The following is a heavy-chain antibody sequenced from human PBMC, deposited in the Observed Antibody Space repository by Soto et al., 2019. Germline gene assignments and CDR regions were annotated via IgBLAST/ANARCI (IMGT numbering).Heavy chain of an antibody. Sequence: GGSLRLSCAASGFYFPAYAMNWVRQAPGKGLQWVSDLSSSSSTIYYADSVKGRFTISRDNAKNSLYLQMNSLRAEDTAVYYCARVWGFWSGSDYWGQGTLVTVSS. J-gene: IGHJ4*02. CDR2: LSSSSSTI. D-gene: IGHD3-3*01. CDR3: ARVWGFWSGSDY. V-gene: IGHV3-48*01. CDR1: GFYFPAYA.